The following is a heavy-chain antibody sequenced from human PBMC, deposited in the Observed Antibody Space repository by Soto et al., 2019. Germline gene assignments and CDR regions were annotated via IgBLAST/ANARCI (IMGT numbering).Heavy chain of an antibody. D-gene: IGHD1-1*01. CDR3: ARHPNTAGTPYNWFDP. CDR1: GVSISSYY. V-gene: IGHV4-59*08. Sequence: SETLSLTCTVSGVSISSYYWSWIRQPPGKGLEWIGYIYYSGSTNYNPSLKSRVTISVDTSKNQFSLKLTSVTAADTAVYYCARHPNTAGTPYNWFDPWGQGTLVTVSS. J-gene: IGHJ5*02. CDR2: IYYSGST.